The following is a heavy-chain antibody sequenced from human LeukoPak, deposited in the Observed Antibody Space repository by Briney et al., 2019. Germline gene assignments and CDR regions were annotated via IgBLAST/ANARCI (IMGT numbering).Heavy chain of an antibody. D-gene: IGHD3-10*01. J-gene: IGHJ5*02. CDR3: AKRYSDGGFDP. V-gene: IGHV3-23*01. Sequence: PGGSLRLSCAASGFTFSSYAMTWVRQGPGKGLEWVSSISGETNNTYYSDSVKGRFTVSRDNSKNTVFLQMNDLTIEDTAIYYCAKRYSDGGFDPWGQGTLVTVSS. CDR2: ISGETNNT. CDR1: GFTFSSYA.